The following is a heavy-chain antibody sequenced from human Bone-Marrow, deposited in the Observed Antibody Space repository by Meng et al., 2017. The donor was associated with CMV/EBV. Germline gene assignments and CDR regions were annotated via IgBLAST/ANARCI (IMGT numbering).Heavy chain of an antibody. CDR1: GFTFDDYT. CDR3: AKDMEDYSLGY. J-gene: IGHJ4*02. D-gene: IGHD4-11*01. V-gene: IGHV3-43*01. CDR2: ISWDGGST. Sequence: GESLKISCAASGFTFDDYTMHWVRQAPGKGLEWVSLISWDGGSTYYADSVKGRFTISRDNSKNSLYLQMNSLRTEDTALYYCAKDMEDYSLGYWGQGTLVTAPQ.